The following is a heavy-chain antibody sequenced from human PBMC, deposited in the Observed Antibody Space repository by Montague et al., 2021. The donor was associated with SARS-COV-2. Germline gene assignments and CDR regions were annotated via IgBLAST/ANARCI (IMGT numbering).Heavy chain of an antibody. CDR3: AKVGSSWYPGYYYGMDV. CDR2: ISGSGGST. V-gene: IGHV3-23*01. CDR1: GFTFSSYA. D-gene: IGHD6-13*01. Sequence: SLRLSCEASGFTFSSYAMSWVRQAPGKGLEWVSAISGSGGSTYYADSVKGRFTISRDNSKNTLYLQMNSLRAEDTAVYYCAKVGSSWYPGYYYGMDVWGQGTTVTASS. J-gene: IGHJ6*02.